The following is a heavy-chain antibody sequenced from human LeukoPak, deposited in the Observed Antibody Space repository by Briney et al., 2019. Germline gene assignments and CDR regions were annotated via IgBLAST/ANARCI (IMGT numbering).Heavy chain of an antibody. CDR1: GGSISTYH. V-gene: IGHV4-4*08. CDR2: IYTSGST. Sequence: PLETLSLTCTVSGGSISTYHWSWIRQPPGKGLEWIGYIYTSGSTRYNPSLNSRVTISVDTSKNQFSLKLSSVTAADTAVYYCARRITYMDVWGNGTTVTVSS. J-gene: IGHJ6*03. D-gene: IGHD3-10*01. CDR3: ARRITYMDV.